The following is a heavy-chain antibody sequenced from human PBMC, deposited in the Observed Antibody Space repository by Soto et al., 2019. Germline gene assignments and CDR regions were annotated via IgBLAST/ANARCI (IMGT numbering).Heavy chain of an antibody. CDR3: ARVPGHKNSRGDY. CDR1: GYTFTPFY. D-gene: IGHD3-10*01. V-gene: IGHV1-2*02. CDR2: INPKTGDT. Sequence: QVQLVQSGAEVKKPGASVSVSCKASGYTFTPFYIYWVRRAPGQGLEWMGMINPKTGDTNYAQKFRDRVSMTRDPSTDTVNMNLSSLRSDDTAVYYCARVPGHKNSRGDYWGQGTPVTVAS. J-gene: IGHJ4*02.